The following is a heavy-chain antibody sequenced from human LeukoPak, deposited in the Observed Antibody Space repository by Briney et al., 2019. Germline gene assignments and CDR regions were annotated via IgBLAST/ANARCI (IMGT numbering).Heavy chain of an antibody. V-gene: IGHV4-38-2*01. D-gene: IGHD2-2*01. Sequence: SETLHITCGVSGYPINHVYYFVWLRQPPWNVLEWIGSLYHPDSTYYNPSLKSRVTMSVDTSRNQFSLRLSFVTAADTAVYYCARQYDSYFYYYLDLWGTGTTVTVSS. CDR1: GYPINHVYY. CDR3: ARQYDSYFYYYLDL. CDR2: LYHPDST. J-gene: IGHJ6*03.